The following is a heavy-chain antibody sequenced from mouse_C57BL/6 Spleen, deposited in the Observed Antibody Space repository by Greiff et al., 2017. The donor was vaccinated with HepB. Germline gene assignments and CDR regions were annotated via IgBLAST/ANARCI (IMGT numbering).Heavy chain of an antibody. CDR3: AKKVYYDYGGFAY. J-gene: IGHJ3*01. Sequence: EVKLVESGGGLVKPGGSLKLSCAASGFTFSDYGMHWVRQAPEKGLEWVAYISSGSSTIYYADTVKGRFTISRDNAKNTLFLQMTSLRSEDTAMYYCAKKVYYDYGGFAYWGQGTLVTVSA. V-gene: IGHV5-17*01. CDR2: ISSGSSTI. D-gene: IGHD2-4*01. CDR1: GFTFSDYG.